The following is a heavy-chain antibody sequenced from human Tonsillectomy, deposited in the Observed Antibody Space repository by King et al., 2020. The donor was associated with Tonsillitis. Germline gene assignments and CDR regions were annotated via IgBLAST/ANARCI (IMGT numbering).Heavy chain of an antibody. Sequence: VQLVESGGGLVQPGGSLRLSCAASGFTFSSYWMSWVRQAPGKGLEWVANMNQDGSEKYYVDSVKGRFTISRDNAKNSLYLQVNSLRAEDTAVYYCARDRHGMDVWGQGTTFTVSS. D-gene: IGHD6-6*01. CDR1: GFTFSSYW. J-gene: IGHJ6*02. CDR2: MNQDGSEK. CDR3: ARDRHGMDV. V-gene: IGHV3-7*03.